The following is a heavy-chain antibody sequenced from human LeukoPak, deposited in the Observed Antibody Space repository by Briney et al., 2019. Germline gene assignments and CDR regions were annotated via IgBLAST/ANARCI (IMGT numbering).Heavy chain of an antibody. J-gene: IGHJ4*02. Sequence: GGSLRLSCAASGLTFSSHSMSWVRQAPGKGLEGVSIISASAGSTYYADSVKGPFTVSRDNSTNTLYLQMNSLRAEDTAVYYCARKFGGYCSVTSCQINFDYWGQGTLVTVSS. D-gene: IGHD2-2*01. CDR1: GLTFSSHS. CDR3: ARKFGGYCSVTSCQINFDY. CDR2: ISASAGST. V-gene: IGHV3-23*01.